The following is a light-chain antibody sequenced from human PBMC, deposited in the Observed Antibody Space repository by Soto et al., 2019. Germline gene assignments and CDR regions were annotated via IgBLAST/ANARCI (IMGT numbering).Light chain of an antibody. Sequence: EIVLTQSPGTLSLSPGEGGTLSCRASQSISSSYLAWYQQKPGQSPRLLIYAASSRATGIPDRFSGSGSETDFTLTISRLEPEDFAVYYCQLYGGSHMFSFGQGTKLEIK. CDR2: AAS. J-gene: IGKJ2*01. CDR1: QSISSSY. V-gene: IGKV3-20*01. CDR3: QLYGGSHMFS.